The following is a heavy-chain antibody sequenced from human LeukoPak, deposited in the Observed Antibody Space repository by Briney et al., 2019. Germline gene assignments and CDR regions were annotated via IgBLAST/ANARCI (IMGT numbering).Heavy chain of an antibody. V-gene: IGHV3-21*01. CDR1: GFTFSSYS. Sequence: PGGSLRLSCAASGFTFSSYSMNWVRQATGKGLEWVSSISSSSSYIYYADSVKGRFTISRDSAKNSLYLQMNSLRAEDTAVYYCARDGYHAFDIWGQGTMVTVSS. CDR2: ISSSSSYI. D-gene: IGHD5-18*01. CDR3: ARDGYHAFDI. J-gene: IGHJ3*02.